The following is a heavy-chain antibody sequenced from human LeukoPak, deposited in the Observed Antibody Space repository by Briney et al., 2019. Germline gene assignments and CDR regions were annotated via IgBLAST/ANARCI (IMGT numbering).Heavy chain of an antibody. V-gene: IGHV3-48*04. Sequence: PGGSLRLSCAASGFAFTSYNMNWVRQAPGKGLEWVSFISSSGSTTYYADSVKGRFTISRDNAKNSLYLQMNSLRAEDSAVYYCARGATTFYWGQGTLVTVSS. D-gene: IGHD1-26*01. J-gene: IGHJ4*02. CDR1: GFAFTSYN. CDR3: ARGATTFY. CDR2: ISSSGSTT.